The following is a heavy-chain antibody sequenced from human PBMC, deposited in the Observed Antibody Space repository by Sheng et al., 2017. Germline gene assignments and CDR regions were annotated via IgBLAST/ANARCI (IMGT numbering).Heavy chain of an antibody. CDR2: IVPFLGTV. D-gene: IGHD1-1*01. Sequence: QVQLEQSGAAVKKPGSSVRVSCKASGGTLNTFVISWVRQAPGQGLEWVGGIVPFLGTVKYAEKFQGRVTITADGSTDTAYMELSSLRSDDTAVYYCARGQPRLPMSTTYTMDVWGQGTTVTVSS. V-gene: IGHV1-69*13. J-gene: IGHJ6*02. CDR3: ARGQPRLPMSTTYTMDV. CDR1: GGTLNTFV.